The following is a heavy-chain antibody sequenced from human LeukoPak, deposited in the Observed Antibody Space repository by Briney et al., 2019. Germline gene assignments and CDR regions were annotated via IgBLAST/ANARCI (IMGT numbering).Heavy chain of an antibody. CDR3: ARDGCSSTSCYRGASRTYYYYGMDV. CDR1: GGSFSGYY. J-gene: IGHJ6*02. Sequence: SETLSLTCAVYGGSFSGYYWSWIRQPPGKGLEWIGEINHSGSTNYNPSLKSRVTISVDTSKNQFSLRLSSVTAADTAVYYCARDGCSSTSCYRGASRTYYYYGMDVWGQGTTVTVSS. CDR2: INHSGST. V-gene: IGHV4-34*01. D-gene: IGHD2-2*02.